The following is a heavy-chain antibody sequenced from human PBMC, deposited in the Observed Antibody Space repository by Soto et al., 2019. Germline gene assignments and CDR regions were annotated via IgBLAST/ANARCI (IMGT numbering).Heavy chain of an antibody. CDR2: ISGDGSST. CDR1: GFTFSSYW. CDR3: ARVSPPPDY. Sequence: GGSLRLSCAASGFTFSSYWMHWVRQAPGKGLVWVSRISGDGSSTTYADSVKGRFIISRDNAKNTLYLQMNSLRAEDTAVYYCARVSPPPDYWGQGTLVTVSS. J-gene: IGHJ4*02. V-gene: IGHV3-74*01.